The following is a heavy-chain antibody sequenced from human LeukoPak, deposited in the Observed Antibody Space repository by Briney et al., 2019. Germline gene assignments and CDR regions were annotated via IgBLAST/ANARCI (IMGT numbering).Heavy chain of an antibody. CDR1: GGPISSSSYY. J-gene: IGHJ4*02. CDR3: ARSFSAWSGYYIGGY. Sequence: SETLSLTCTVSGGPISSSSYYWGWIRQPPGKGLEWIGSIHYSGSTYYSPALKSRVTISVHTSKNQFSLKLSSVTAADTAVYYCARSFSAWSGYYIGGYWGQGTLVTVSS. D-gene: IGHD3-3*01. V-gene: IGHV4-39*01. CDR2: IHYSGST.